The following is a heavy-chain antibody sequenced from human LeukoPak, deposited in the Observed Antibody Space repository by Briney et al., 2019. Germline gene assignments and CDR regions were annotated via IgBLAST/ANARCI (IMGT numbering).Heavy chain of an antibody. CDR2: ISYSGDST. CDR1: GFTFSGYA. J-gene: IGHJ4*02. D-gene: IGHD1-20*01. CDR3: ARGGLTASALH. V-gene: IGHV3-23*01. Sequence: PGGALRLSCAASGFTFSGYAMTAVRHPPGKGLGWGSPISYSGDSTYYPDSVKGRFTIYRDNSKSTLYLQMNGLGADDTAIYFCARGGLTASALHWGQGILVTVSS.